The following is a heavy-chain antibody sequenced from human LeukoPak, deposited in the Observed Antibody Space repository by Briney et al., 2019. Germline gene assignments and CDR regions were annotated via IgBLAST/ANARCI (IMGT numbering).Heavy chain of an antibody. CDR2: ISSSGSTI. V-gene: IGHV3-48*03. J-gene: IGHJ4*02. CDR3: ARDKAWDKNMVALSH. Sequence: GGSLRLSCAASGFTFSSYEMNWVRQAPGKGLEWVSYISSSGSTIYYADSVKGRFTISRDNAKNSLYLQMNSLRAEDTAVYFCARDKAWDKNMVALSHWGQGTLVTVSS. D-gene: IGHD2-15*01. CDR1: GFTFSSYE.